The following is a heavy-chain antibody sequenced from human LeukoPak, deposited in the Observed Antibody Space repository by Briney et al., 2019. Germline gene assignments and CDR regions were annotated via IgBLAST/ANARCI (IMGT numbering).Heavy chain of an antibody. CDR2: ISGSGGST. J-gene: IGHJ4*02. CDR1: GFSSHG. CDR3: AKEWSTSPDY. D-gene: IGHD2-8*01. V-gene: IGHV3-23*01. Sequence: GGSLRLSCTASGFSSHGMFWVRQAPGKGLEWVSAISGSGGSTYYADSVKGRFTISRDNSKNTLYLQMNSLRAEDTAVYYCAKEWSTSPDYWGQGTLVTVSS.